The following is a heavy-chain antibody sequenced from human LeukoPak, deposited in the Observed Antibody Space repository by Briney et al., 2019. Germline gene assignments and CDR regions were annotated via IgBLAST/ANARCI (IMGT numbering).Heavy chain of an antibody. CDR3: AKEYSSGWSYWYFDL. J-gene: IGHJ2*01. CDR2: ISRHGSTK. CDR1: GFTFSSYW. Sequence: GGSLRLSCAASGFTFSSYWMSWVRQAPGKGLEWVAVISRHGSTKIYAASVKGRFTISRDNSKNTMYLQMDSLRPEDTAVYFCAKEYSSGWSYWYFDLWGRGTLVTVSS. V-gene: IGHV3-30*18. D-gene: IGHD6-19*01.